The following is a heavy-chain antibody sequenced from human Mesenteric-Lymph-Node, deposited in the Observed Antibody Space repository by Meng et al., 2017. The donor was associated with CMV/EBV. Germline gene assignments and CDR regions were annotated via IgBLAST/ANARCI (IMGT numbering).Heavy chain of an antibody. CDR2: ISAYNGNT. Sequence: ASVKVSCKASGYTFTSYGISWVRQAPGQGLEWMGWISAYNGNTNYAQKLQGRVTMTTDTSTSTAYMELRSLRSEDTAVYYCARGPKGSDYYYGMDVWGQGTTVTVSS. CDR1: GYTFTSYG. CDR3: ARGPKGSDYYYGMDV. V-gene: IGHV1-18*01. D-gene: IGHD3-10*01. J-gene: IGHJ6*02.